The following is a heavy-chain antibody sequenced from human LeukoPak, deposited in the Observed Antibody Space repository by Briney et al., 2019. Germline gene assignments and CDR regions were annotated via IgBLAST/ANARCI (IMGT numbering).Heavy chain of an antibody. CDR1: GGTFSSFA. Sequence: ASVKVSCKASGGTFSSFAISWVRQAPGQGLEWMGGIILIFGTAGYAQKFQGRVTITADVSTSAAYMELSSLRSEDTAVYYCARGAPIRSYYYGMDVWGQGTTVTVSS. J-gene: IGHJ6*02. CDR3: ARGAPIRSYYYGMDV. CDR2: IILIFGTA. D-gene: IGHD2-21*01. V-gene: IGHV1-69*13.